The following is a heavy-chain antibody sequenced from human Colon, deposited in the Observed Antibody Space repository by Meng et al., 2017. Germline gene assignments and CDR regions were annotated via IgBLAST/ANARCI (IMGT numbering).Heavy chain of an antibody. D-gene: IGHD5-18*01. CDR2: INVGNGYT. CDR1: GYTFTSYS. J-gene: IGHJ4*02. Sequence: HVHFVQSGAEVEKPGASVKVSCKASGYTFTSYSMHWVRQAPGQRLEWMGWINVGNGYTRYSQKFQGRITITRDTSANTAYMELSSLRPEDTAVYYCAKSGIQLWLDYWGQGTLVTVSS. V-gene: IGHV1-3*01. CDR3: AKSGIQLWLDY.